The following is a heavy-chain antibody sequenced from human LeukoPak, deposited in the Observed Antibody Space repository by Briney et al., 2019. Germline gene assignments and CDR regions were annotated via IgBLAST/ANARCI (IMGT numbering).Heavy chain of an antibody. J-gene: IGHJ5*01. Sequence: GGSLRLPCAASGFTFSSYSMNWVRQAPGKGLEWVSSISSISSYIYYADSVKGRFTISRDNAKNSLYLQMNSLRADDTAVYYCARDYYGDYAFDCWGQGTLVTVSS. V-gene: IGHV3-21*01. D-gene: IGHD4-17*01. CDR2: ISSISSYI. CDR1: GFTFSSYS. CDR3: ARDYYGDYAFDC.